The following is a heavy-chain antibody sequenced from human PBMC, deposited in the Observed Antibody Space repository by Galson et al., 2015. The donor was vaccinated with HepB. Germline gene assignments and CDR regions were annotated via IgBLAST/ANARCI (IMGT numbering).Heavy chain of an antibody. V-gene: IGHV3-30-3*02. Sequence: SLRLSCAASGFTFSNYAMHWVRQAPGKGLEWVAIISYDGNNRDYADPVKGRFTISRDNSKNTLYLQMNSLRPEDTAVFYCAKNPTVTSGFYLDNWGQGTLVTVSS. CDR1: GFTFSNYA. CDR2: ISYDGNNR. J-gene: IGHJ4*02. CDR3: AKNPTVTSGFYLDN. D-gene: IGHD4-17*01.